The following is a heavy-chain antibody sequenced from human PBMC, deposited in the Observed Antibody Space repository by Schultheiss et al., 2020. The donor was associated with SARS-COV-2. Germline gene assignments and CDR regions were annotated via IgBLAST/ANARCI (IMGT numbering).Heavy chain of an antibody. V-gene: IGHV4-4*07. CDR1: GGSISSYY. CDR3: ARDLLGYSYGDAFDI. J-gene: IGHJ3*02. D-gene: IGHD5-18*01. CDR2: IYTSGST. Sequence: SETLSLTCTVSGGSISSYYWSWIRQPAGKGLEWIGRIYTSGSTNYNPSLKSRVTMSVDTSKNQFSLKLSSVTAADTAVYYCARDLLGYSYGDAFDIWGQGTMVTVSS.